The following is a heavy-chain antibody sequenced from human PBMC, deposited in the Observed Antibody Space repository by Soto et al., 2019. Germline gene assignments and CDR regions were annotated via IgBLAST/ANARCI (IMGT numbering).Heavy chain of an antibody. CDR2: ISSSSSYI. J-gene: IGHJ4*02. V-gene: IGHV3-21*01. Sequence: GGSLRLSCAASGFTFSSYSMNCVRQAPGKGLEWVSSISSSSSYIYYADSVKGRFTISRDNAKNSLYLQMNSLRAEDTAVYYCARDRGDGYNYVYWGQGTLVTVSS. D-gene: IGHD5-12*01. CDR3: ARDRGDGYNYVY. CDR1: GFTFSSYS.